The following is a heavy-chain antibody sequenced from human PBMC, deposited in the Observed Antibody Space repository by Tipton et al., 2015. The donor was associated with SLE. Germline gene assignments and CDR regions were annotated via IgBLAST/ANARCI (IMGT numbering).Heavy chain of an antibody. D-gene: IGHD3-3*01. CDR3: ARPHPPSYYDFWIGYHNWFDP. J-gene: IGHJ5*02. V-gene: IGHV4-39*01. Sequence: TLSLTCTVSGGSISSSSYYWGWIRQPPGKGLEWIGSIYYSGSTYYNPSLKSRVTISVDTSKNQFSLKLSSVTAADTAVYYCARPHPPSYYDFWIGYHNWFDPWGQGTLVTVSS. CDR2: IYYSGST. CDR1: GGSISSSSYY.